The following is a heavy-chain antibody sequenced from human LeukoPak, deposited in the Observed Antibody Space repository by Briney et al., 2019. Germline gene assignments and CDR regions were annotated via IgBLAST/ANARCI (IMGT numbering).Heavy chain of an antibody. CDR1: GFPFSSYE. CDR3: AELGITMIGGV. CDR2: ISSSGSTI. V-gene: IGHV3-48*03. D-gene: IGHD3-10*02. J-gene: IGHJ6*04. Sequence: GGSLTLSCAASGFPFSSYEMKWVRQAPREGLQGVSYISSSGSTIYYADSVKGRFTISIDNARNSLYLQMNSLRAEDTAVYYCAELGITMIGGVWGKGATVTISS.